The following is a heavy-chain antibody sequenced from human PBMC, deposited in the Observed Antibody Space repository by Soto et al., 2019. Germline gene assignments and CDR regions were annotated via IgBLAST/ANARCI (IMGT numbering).Heavy chain of an antibody. J-gene: IGHJ4*02. D-gene: IGHD3-16*02. CDR3: TTGYTHYDYIWGSYRPCFDY. CDR1: GFTFSNTW. V-gene: IGHV3-15*01. Sequence: PGGSLRLSCAASGFTFSNTWMSWVRQAPWKGLEWVGRIKSKTDGGTTDYAAPVKGRFTLSRDDSKNTLYLQMNSLKTEDTAVYYCTTGYTHYDYIWGSYRPCFDYWGQGTLVTVSS. CDR2: IKSKTDGGTT.